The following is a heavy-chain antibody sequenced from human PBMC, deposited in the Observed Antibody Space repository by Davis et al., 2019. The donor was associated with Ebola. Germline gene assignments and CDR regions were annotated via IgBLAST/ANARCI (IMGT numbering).Heavy chain of an antibody. V-gene: IGHV3-23*01. J-gene: IGHJ3*02. CDR2: ITSRSGVT. CDR1: GFAFYSFA. CDR3: AKDFHDYGDYFWEDAFDI. Sequence: GGSLRLSCAASGFAFYSFAMSWVRQAPGKGLEWVSTITSRSGVTYYADSVKGRFTVSRDNSKETLYLQMSSLIAEDTAVYYCAKDFHDYGDYFWEDAFDIWGQGTMVTVSS. D-gene: IGHD4-17*01.